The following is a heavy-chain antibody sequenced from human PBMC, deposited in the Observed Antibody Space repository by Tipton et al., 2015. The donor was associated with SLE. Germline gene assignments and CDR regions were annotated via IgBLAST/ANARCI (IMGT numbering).Heavy chain of an antibody. CDR1: GGSFSGYY. CDR3: ARRKRIGAAFDI. Sequence: TLSLTCAVYGGSFSGYYWSWIRQSPGKGLEWIGDINHSGSTNYNPSLKSRVTISVDTSKNQFSLRLSSVTAADTAVYYCARRKRIGAAFDIWGQGRMVTVSS. CDR2: INHSGST. V-gene: IGHV4-34*01. J-gene: IGHJ3*02. D-gene: IGHD3-10*01.